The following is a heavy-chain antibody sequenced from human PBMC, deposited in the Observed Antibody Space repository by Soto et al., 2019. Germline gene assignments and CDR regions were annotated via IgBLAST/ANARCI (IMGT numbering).Heavy chain of an antibody. J-gene: IGHJ3*02. CDR1: GFTFSSYG. CDR3: SIALPLYYYDSSGYYDAFDI. D-gene: IGHD3-22*01. V-gene: IGHV3-30*03. CDR2: ISYDGSNK. Sequence: GGSLRLSCAASGFTFSSYGMHWVRQAPGKGLEWVAVISYDGSNKYYADSVKGRFTISRDNSKNTLYLQMNSLRAEDTAVYYCSIALPLYYYDSSGYYDAFDIWGQGTMVTVSS.